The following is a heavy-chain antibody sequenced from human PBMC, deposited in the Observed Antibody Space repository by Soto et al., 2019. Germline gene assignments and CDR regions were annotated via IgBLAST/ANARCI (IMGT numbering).Heavy chain of an antibody. V-gene: IGHV3-23*01. Sequence: GGSLRLSCAASGFTFSSYAMSWVRQAPGKGLEWVSAISGSGGSTYYADSVKGRFTISRDNSKNTMYLQMNSLRAEDTAVYYCAKFLIGGYYFDHWGQGTLVTVSS. CDR1: GFTFSSYA. CDR3: AKFLIGGYYFDH. J-gene: IGHJ4*02. CDR2: ISGSGGST. D-gene: IGHD3-16*01.